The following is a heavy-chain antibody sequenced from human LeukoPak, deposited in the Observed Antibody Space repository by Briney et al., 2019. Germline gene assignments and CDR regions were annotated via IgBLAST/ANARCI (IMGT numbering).Heavy chain of an antibody. CDR3: AKDLGGYSGYGFDY. J-gene: IGHJ4*02. D-gene: IGHD5-12*01. Sequence: GGSLRLSCAASGFTFSSYAMSWVRQAPGKGLEWVSGISGSDGSTNYADSVKGRFTISRENSKNTLYLQMNSLRAEDTAVYYCAKDLGGYSGYGFDYWGQGTLVTVSS. CDR2: ISGSDGST. CDR1: GFTFSSYA. V-gene: IGHV3-23*01.